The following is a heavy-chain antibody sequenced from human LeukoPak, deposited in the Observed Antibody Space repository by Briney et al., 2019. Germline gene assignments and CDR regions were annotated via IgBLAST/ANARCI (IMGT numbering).Heavy chain of an antibody. CDR3: ARVKAGSSGWFDL. D-gene: IGHD6-19*01. J-gene: IGHJ2*01. CDR1: GYTFTDYF. Sequence: ASVKVSCKASGYTFTDYFLHWMRQAPGQGLEWMGWIKPNTGDTKYAQKFQGRVNMTRDKSSSTASMDLSWLRSDDTAQYFCARVKAGSSGWFDLWGRGSLVTVSS. CDR2: IKPNTGDT. V-gene: IGHV1-2*02.